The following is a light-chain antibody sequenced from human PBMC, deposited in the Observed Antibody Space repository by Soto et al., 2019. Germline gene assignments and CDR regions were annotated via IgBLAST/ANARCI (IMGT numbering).Light chain of an antibody. V-gene: IGKV1-9*01. CDR2: AAS. CDR1: QAISSY. Sequence: DIPLTQSPSSLSASVGDRVAIICRASQAISSYLAWYQQKPGKAPNLLIYAASTLQSGVPSRFSGSGSGTDFTLTISSLQPEDFATYFCQQLNSYPLTFGGGTKVDI. J-gene: IGKJ4*01. CDR3: QQLNSYPLT.